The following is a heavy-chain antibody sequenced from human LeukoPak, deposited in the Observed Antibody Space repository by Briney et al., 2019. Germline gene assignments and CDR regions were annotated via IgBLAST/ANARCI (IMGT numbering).Heavy chain of an antibody. CDR2: IIPIFGTA. D-gene: IGHD2-2*01. J-gene: IGHJ5*02. Sequence: SVKVSCKASGGTFSSYAISWVRQAPGQGLEWMGGIIPIFGTANYAQKFQGRVTITADESTSTAYMELSSLRSEDTAVYFRCSIVVSRGWFDPWGQGTLVAVSS. V-gene: IGHV1-69*01. CDR3: CSIVVSRGWFDP. CDR1: GGTFSSYA.